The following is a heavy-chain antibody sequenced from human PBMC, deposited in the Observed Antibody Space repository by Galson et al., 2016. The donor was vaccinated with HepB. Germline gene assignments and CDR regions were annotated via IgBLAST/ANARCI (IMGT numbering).Heavy chain of an antibody. CDR2: VSGGGVKA. Sequence: SLALCCTATGVTFNNHARNGIRYSPETGLEWVSSVSGGGVKAYSADSVGGRFTISRDNSKNTLFLQMNSLRAEDTAIYYCAKGTQASCSGTYCYPFDSWGQGALVNVSA. D-gene: IGHD2-21*01. CDR3: AKGTQASCSGTYCYPFDS. V-gene: IGHV3-23*01. J-gene: IGHJ4*02. CDR1: GVTFNNHA.